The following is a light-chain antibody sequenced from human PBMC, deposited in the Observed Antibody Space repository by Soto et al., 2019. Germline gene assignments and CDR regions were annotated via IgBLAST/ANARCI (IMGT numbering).Light chain of an antibody. Sequence: DVQMSQSPSTLSASVGDRVTITCRASQSISSWLAWYQQKPGKAPKLLIYKASSLESGVPSRFSGSGSGTEFTLTISRLEPEDFAVYYCLQYNTSPLTFGGGTMVDI. CDR2: KAS. V-gene: IGKV1-5*03. CDR1: QSISSW. CDR3: LQYNTSPLT. J-gene: IGKJ4*01.